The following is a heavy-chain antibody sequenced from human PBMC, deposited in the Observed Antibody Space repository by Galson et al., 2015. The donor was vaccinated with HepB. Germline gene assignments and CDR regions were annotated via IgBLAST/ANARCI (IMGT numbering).Heavy chain of an antibody. Sequence: SLRLSCAASAFTFSVSAIHWVRQAYGKDPEGVGRFRRNASHDAPASGASLQGRFTLSRDDSKNTAYLHMNSLKTEDTAVYYCLRLGDLSGYSSSWGQGTLVTVSS. V-gene: IGHV3-73*01. CDR2: FRRNASHDAP. J-gene: IGHJ4*02. D-gene: IGHD6-13*01. CDR3: LRLGDLSGYSSS. CDR1: AFTFSVSA.